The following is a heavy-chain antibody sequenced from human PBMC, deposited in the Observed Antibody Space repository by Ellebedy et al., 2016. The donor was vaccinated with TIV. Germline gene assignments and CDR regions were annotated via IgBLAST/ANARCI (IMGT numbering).Heavy chain of an antibody. J-gene: IGHJ4*02. D-gene: IGHD6-13*01. CDR1: GYSFTSYW. CDR2: IYPGDSDT. CDR3: ARLDSSSWSTSY. Sequence: PGGSLRLSCKGSGYSFTSYWIGWVRQLPGKGLEWMGIIYPGDSDTRYSPSFQGQVTISADKSISTAYLQWSSLKASDTAMYYCARLDSSSWSTSYWGQGTLVTVSS. V-gene: IGHV5-51*01.